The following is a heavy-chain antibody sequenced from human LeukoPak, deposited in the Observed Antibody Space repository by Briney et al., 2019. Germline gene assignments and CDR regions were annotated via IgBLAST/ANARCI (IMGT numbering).Heavy chain of an antibody. V-gene: IGHV3-48*01. D-gene: IGHD7-27*01. CDR3: ARDHAWGHYYYYYMDV. Sequence: GGSLRLSCAASGFTFSSYSMNWVRQAPGKGLEWVSYISSSSSSIHYADSVKGRFTISRDDAKNSLYLQMNSLRAEDTAVYYCARDHAWGHYYYYYMDVWGKGTTVTVSS. CDR1: GFTFSSYS. CDR2: ISSSSSSI. J-gene: IGHJ6*03.